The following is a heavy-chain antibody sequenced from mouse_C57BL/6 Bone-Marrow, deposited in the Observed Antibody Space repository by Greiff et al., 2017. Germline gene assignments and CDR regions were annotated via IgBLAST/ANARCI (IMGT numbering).Heavy chain of an antibody. Sequence: QVQLQQSGAELMKPGASVKLSCKATGYTFTGYWIEWVKQRPGHGLEWIGEILPGSGSTNYNEKFKGKGTFTTDTSSNTAYMQLSSLTTEDSAIYYCARLPLLLRCYYAMDYWGQGTSVTVSS. D-gene: IGHD1-1*01. CDR2: ILPGSGST. J-gene: IGHJ4*01. V-gene: IGHV1-9*01. CDR3: ARLPLLLRCYYAMDY. CDR1: GYTFTGYW.